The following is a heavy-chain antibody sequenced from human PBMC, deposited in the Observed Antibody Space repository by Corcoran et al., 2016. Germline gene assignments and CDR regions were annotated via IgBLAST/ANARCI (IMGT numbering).Heavy chain of an antibody. CDR1: GGSISSSNYY. CDR2: IYYSGST. CDR3: ERDTYYYDSSGYWPFDY. J-gene: IGHJ4*02. D-gene: IGHD3-22*01. V-gene: IGHV4-39*07. Sequence: QLQLQESGPGLVKPWEALYLTCTVSGGSISSSNYYWGWIRQPPGKGLEWIGSIYYSGSTYYNPSLKSRVTISVDTSKNQFYLKVSSVTAADTAVYYCERDTYYYDSSGYWPFDYWGQGTLVTVSS.